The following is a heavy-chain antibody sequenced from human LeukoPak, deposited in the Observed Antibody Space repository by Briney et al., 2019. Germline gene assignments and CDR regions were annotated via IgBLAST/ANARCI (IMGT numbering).Heavy chain of an antibody. D-gene: IGHD3-16*01. CDR1: GFTFSSYS. CDR2: ISSSSSYI. Sequence: GGSLRLSCAASGFTFSSYSMNWVRQAPGKGLEWVSFISSSSSYIYDADSVKGRFTISRDNAKNSLYLQMNSLRAEDTAVYYCARTGYGYNYFDYWGQGTLVTVSS. V-gene: IGHV3-21*01. J-gene: IGHJ4*02. CDR3: ARTGYGYNYFDY.